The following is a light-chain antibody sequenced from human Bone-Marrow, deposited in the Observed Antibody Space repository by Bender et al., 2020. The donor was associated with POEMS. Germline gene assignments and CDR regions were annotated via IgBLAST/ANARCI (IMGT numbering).Light chain of an antibody. V-gene: IGLV2-14*02. Sequence: QSALTQPASVSGSPGQSITISCTGTSNDVGGYNLVSWYQQHPLKAPKLMIYEVNNRPSGVPDRFAGSKSGNTASLTISGLQADDEAVYYCSLFIRDTHWVFGGGTKLTVL. CDR2: EVN. CDR1: SNDVGGYNL. J-gene: IGLJ3*02. CDR3: SLFIRDTHWV.